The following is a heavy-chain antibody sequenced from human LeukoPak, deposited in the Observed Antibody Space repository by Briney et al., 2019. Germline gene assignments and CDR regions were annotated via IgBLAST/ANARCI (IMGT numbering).Heavy chain of an antibody. J-gene: IGHJ5*02. CDR2: INHSGST. D-gene: IGHD3-10*01. Sequence: IPSETLSLTCAVYGGSFSGYYWSWIRQPPGKGLEWIGEINHSGSTNYNPSLKSRVTISVDTSKNQFSLKLSSVTAADTAVYYCARGRLLWFGTNWFDPWGQGTLVTVSS. CDR1: GGSFSGYY. V-gene: IGHV4-34*01. CDR3: ARGRLLWFGTNWFDP.